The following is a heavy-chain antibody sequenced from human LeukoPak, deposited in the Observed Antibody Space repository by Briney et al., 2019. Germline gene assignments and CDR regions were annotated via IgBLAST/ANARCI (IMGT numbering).Heavy chain of an antibody. V-gene: IGHV3-15*01. CDR3: AKDLGPSLDYGDYVGNYYYGMDV. D-gene: IGHD4-17*01. CDR2: IKSKSGGGTT. Sequence: GGSLRPSCAASGFTFSNAWMSWVRQTPGRGLEWVGRIKSKSGGGTTDYAAPVKGRFIISRDDSKNTLYLQMNSLKTEDTAVYYCAKDLGPSLDYGDYVGNYYYGMDVWGQGTTVTVSS. J-gene: IGHJ6*02. CDR1: GFTFSNAW.